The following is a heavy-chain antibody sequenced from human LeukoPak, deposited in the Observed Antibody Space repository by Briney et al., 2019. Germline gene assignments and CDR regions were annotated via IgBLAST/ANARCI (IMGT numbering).Heavy chain of an antibody. J-gene: IGHJ5*02. CDR3: ASEPPSGWYNANWFDP. Sequence: QPGRSLRLSCAASGFTFSSYAMHWVRQAPGKGLEWVAVISYDGSNKYYADSVKGRFTISRDNAKNSLYLQMNSLRGEDTAVYYCASEPPSGWYNANWFDPWGQGTLVTVSS. CDR2: ISYDGSNK. V-gene: IGHV3-30-3*01. CDR1: GFTFSSYA. D-gene: IGHD6-19*01.